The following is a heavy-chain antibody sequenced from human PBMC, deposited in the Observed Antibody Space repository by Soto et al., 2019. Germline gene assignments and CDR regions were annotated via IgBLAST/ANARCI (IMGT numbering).Heavy chain of an antibody. CDR3: VRDRDGYRRTYFDL. CDR2: ISSSSSYI. J-gene: IGHJ4*02. D-gene: IGHD2-21*01. V-gene: IGHV3-21*03. Sequence: EVQLVESGGGLVKPGGSLRLSCAASGFTFSSYSMNWVRRAPGKGLEWVSSISSSSSYIYYADSVKGRFTISRDNAKNSLYLQMDSLRVEDTAVYYCVRDRDGYRRTYFDLWGQGALVTVSS. CDR1: GFTFSSYS.